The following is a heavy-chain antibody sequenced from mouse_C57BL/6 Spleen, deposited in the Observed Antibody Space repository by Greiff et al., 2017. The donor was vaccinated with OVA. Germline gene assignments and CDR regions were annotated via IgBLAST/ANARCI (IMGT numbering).Heavy chain of an antibody. Sequence: DVKLVESGGGLVKPGGSLKLSCAASGFTFSDYGMHWVRQAPEKGLEWVAYISSGSSTIYYADTVKGRFTISRDNAKNTLFLQMTSLRSEDTAMYYCARKTVVASSYWYFDVWGTGTTVTVAS. V-gene: IGHV5-17*01. J-gene: IGHJ1*03. CDR2: ISSGSSTI. CDR3: ARKTVVASSYWYFDV. CDR1: GFTFSDYG. D-gene: IGHD1-1*01.